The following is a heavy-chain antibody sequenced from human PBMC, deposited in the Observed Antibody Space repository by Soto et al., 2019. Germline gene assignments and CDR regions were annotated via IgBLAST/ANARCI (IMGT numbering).Heavy chain of an antibody. CDR1: GYTLTELS. D-gene: IGHD4-17*01. CDR2: FDPEDGET. V-gene: IGHV1-24*01. CDR3: AQYSDYVKDAFDI. Sequence: ASVEVSCKVSGYTLTELSMHWVRQAPGKGLEWMGGFDPEDGETIYAQKFQGRVTMTEDTSTGTAYMELRSLRSDDTAVYYCAQYSDYVKDAFDIWGQGTMVTVSS. J-gene: IGHJ3*02.